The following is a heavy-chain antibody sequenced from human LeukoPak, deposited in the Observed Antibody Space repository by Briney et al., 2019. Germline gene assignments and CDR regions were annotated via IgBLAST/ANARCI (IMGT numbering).Heavy chain of an antibody. J-gene: IGHJ4*02. V-gene: IGHV3-74*01. D-gene: IGHD6-19*01. CDR1: GFTFSSYW. CDR3: ARESSGWYYIDY. Sequence: GGSLRLSCAASGFTFSSYWMHWVRQAPGKGLVWVSRINSDGSSTSYADSVKGRFAISRDNAKNTLYLQMNSLRAEDTAAYYCARESSGWYYIDYWGQGTLVTVSS. CDR2: INSDGSST.